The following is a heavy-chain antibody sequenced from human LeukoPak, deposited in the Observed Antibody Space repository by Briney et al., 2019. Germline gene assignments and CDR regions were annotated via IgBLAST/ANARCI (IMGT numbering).Heavy chain of an antibody. CDR1: GYSISSGDY. CDR2: IYHSGST. D-gene: IGHD3-9*01. V-gene: IGHV4-38-2*02. CDR3: AREDYDILTGYSNFDY. Sequence: SETLSLTCAVSGYSISSGDYWGWIRQPPWKGLEWIGSIYHSGSTYYNPSLKSRVTISVDTSKNQFSLKLSSVTAADTAVYYCAREDYDILTGYSNFDYWGQGTLVTVSS. J-gene: IGHJ4*02.